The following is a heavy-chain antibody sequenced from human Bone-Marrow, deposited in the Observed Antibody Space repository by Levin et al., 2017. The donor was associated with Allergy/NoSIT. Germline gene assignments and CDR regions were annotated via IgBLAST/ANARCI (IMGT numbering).Heavy chain of an antibody. D-gene: IGHD6-19*01. CDR2: IYYSGST. J-gene: IGHJ3*02. V-gene: IGHV4-39*01. Sequence: SQTLSLTCTVSGGSISSSSYYWGWIRQPPGKGLEWIGSIYYSGSTYYNPSLKSRVTISVDTSKNQFSLKLSSVTAADTAVYYCARRTAVAGLDAFDIWGQGTMVTVSS. CDR3: ARRTAVAGLDAFDI. CDR1: GGSISSSSYY.